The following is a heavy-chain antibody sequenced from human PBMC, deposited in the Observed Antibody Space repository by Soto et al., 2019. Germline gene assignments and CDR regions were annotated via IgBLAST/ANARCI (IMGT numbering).Heavy chain of an antibody. D-gene: IGHD3-16*01. V-gene: IGHV4-34*02. J-gene: IGHJ3*01. CDR1: GSSLAAFH. Sequence: QVRLEQWGAGQVKPSETLSLTCAIYGSSLAAFHWTWIRHPPGRGLDWIGELIHGASSHFNTSLRSRVSFFIDTSKSQFSMELMSVTVADSAGYYCARSPLSYGYVRKTWRDVGDSLDVWGGGTAVTVS. CDR3: ARSPLSYGYVRKTWRDVGDSLDV. CDR2: LIHGASS.